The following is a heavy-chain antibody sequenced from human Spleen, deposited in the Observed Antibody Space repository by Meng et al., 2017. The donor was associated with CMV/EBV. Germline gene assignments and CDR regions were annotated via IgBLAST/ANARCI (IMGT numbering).Heavy chain of an antibody. V-gene: IGHV1-2*02. Sequence: ASVKVSCKASGYTFTGYYLHWVRQAPGQGLEWVGWINPNNGVTNFAQRFQGRVMLTRDTSVSTAYLELSRLRYEDTAVYFCASFGSDLSQMGAFDAWGRGTRVPSPQ. CDR3: ASFGSDLSQMGAFDA. CDR2: INPNNGVT. J-gene: IGHJ3*01. D-gene: IGHD3-3*01. CDR1: GYTFTGYY.